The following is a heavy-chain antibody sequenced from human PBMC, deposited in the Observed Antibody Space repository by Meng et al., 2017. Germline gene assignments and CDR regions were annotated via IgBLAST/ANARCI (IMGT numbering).Heavy chain of an antibody. CDR1: RGPKRSSAW. CDR2: IYQTGST. Sequence: QVRLLGAGPGLGKPSGTLALTWHAPRGPKRSSAWGSWVRQSPGKGLEWIGEIYQTGSTNYNPSLKSRAIISVDPSNNQFSLELTSLTAADTAVYYCTTVYYYGSGRLYFEYWGQGTLVTVSS. CDR3: TTVYYYGSGRLYFEY. J-gene: IGHJ4*02. V-gene: IGHV4-4*02. D-gene: IGHD3-10*01.